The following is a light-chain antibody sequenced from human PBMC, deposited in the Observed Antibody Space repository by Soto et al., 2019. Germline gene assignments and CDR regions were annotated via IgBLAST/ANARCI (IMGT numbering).Light chain of an antibody. J-gene: IGKJ1*01. CDR2: TAS. CDR1: QGISDY. V-gene: IGKV1-39*01. CDR3: QQTYTFPWT. Sequence: IRMTHSPSSLSASVGDTVTITCRASQGISDYLSWFQHKPGEAPKLLIYTASSLQGGVPLRFSGAGSRTDFSLTISGLQPEDSATYYCQQTYTFPWTFGQGTKVDIK.